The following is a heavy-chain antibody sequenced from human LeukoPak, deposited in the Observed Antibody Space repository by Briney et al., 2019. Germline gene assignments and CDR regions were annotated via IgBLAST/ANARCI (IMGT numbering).Heavy chain of an antibody. Sequence: PGGSLRLSCAASGFTFSSYSMNWVRQAPGKGLEWVSSISSSSSYIYYADSVKGRFTISRDNAKNSLYLQMSSLRAEDTAVYYCARGDNIVVVPAAYFTNYYYGMDVWGKGTTVTVSS. V-gene: IGHV3-21*01. J-gene: IGHJ6*04. D-gene: IGHD2-2*01. CDR2: ISSSSSYI. CDR1: GFTFSSYS. CDR3: ARGDNIVVVPAAYFTNYYYGMDV.